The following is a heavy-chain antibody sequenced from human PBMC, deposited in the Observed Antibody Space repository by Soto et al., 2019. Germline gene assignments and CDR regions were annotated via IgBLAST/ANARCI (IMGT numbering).Heavy chain of an antibody. Sequence: EVQLVESGGGLVKPGGSLRLSCAASGFTFSSYSMNWVRQAPGKGLEWVSSISSSSSSYIYYADSVKGRFTISRDNAKNSLYLQMNSLRAEDTAVYYCARDGMGGSSSSYYYYGMDVWGQGTTVTVSS. CDR1: GFTFSSYS. V-gene: IGHV3-21*01. J-gene: IGHJ6*02. D-gene: IGHD6-6*01. CDR3: ARDGMGGSSSSYYYYGMDV. CDR2: ISSSSSSYI.